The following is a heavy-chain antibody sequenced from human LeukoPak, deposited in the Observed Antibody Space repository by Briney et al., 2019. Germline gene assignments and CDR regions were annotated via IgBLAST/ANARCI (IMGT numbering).Heavy chain of an antibody. Sequence: GESLKISCKASGYSFTNYWICWVRQMPGKGLEWMGIIYPGDSDTRYSPSSQGQVTISVDKTISTAYLQWSSLKASDTAMYYCARPVEMATINSFHIWGQGTMVTVSS. CDR1: GYSFTNYW. J-gene: IGHJ3*02. V-gene: IGHV5-51*01. D-gene: IGHD5-24*01. CDR2: IYPGDSDT. CDR3: ARPVEMATINSFHI.